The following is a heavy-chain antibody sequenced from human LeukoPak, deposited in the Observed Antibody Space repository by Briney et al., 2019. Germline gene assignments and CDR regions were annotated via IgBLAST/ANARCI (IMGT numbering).Heavy chain of an antibody. Sequence: GGSLRLSCAASGFTFSSAWMNWVRQAPGKGLEWVGRIKSETDGGTTDYAAPVKGTFTISRDDSENTLYLQMNSLRAEDTAVYYCARDHKVWGYYDSRTYYYGMDVWGQGTTVTVSS. J-gene: IGHJ6*02. CDR2: IKSETDGGTT. V-gene: IGHV3-15*07. D-gene: IGHD3-22*01. CDR1: GFTFSSAW. CDR3: ARDHKVWGYYDSRTYYYGMDV.